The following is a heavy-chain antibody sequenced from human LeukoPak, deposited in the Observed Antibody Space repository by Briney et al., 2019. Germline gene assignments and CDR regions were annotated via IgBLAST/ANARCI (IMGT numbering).Heavy chain of an antibody. J-gene: IGHJ4*02. D-gene: IGHD1-26*01. CDR3: ARDSIVGATWEGSAFDY. Sequence: GGSLRLSCAASGFTFSSYEMNWVRQAPGKGLEWVSYISSSGSTIYYADSVKGRFTISRDNAKNSLYLQMNSLRAEDTAVYYCARDSIVGATWEGSAFDYWGQGTLVTVSS. V-gene: IGHV3-48*03. CDR2: ISSSGSTI. CDR1: GFTFSSYE.